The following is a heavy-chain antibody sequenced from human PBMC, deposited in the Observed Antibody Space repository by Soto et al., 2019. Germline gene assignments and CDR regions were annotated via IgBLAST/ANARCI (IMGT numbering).Heavy chain of an antibody. Sequence: QVQLVESGGGVVQPGRSLRLSCAASGFTFSSYGMHWVRQAPGKGLEWVAVIWYDGSNKYYADSVKGRFTISRDNSKNTLYLQMNSLRAEDTAVYYCARDITRGVLWFGEVDYWGQGTLVTVSS. D-gene: IGHD3-10*01. V-gene: IGHV3-33*01. CDR3: ARDITRGVLWFGEVDY. CDR1: GFTFSSYG. CDR2: IWYDGSNK. J-gene: IGHJ4*02.